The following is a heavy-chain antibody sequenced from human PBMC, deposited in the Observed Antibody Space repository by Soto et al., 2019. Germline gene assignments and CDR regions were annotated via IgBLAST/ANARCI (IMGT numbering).Heavy chain of an antibody. V-gene: IGHV1-3*01. CDR3: ARGLRYFARWDY. J-gene: IGHJ4*02. D-gene: IGHD3-9*01. CDR2: INAGNGNT. Sequence: QVQLVQSGAEVKKPGASVKVSCKASGYTFTSYAMHWVRQAPGQRLEWMGWINAGNGNTKYSQKFQGSVTITRDTSASTAYMELSSLRSEDTAVYYCARGLRYFARWDYWGQGTLVTVSS. CDR1: GYTFTSYA.